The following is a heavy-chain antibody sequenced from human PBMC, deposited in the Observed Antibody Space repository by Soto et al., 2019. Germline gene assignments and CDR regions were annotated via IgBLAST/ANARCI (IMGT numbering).Heavy chain of an antibody. Sequence: EVQLVESGGGLVQPGGSLRLSCAASGFTVSNNYMRWVRQAPGKGLEWVSLIYSGGATYYADSVKGRFTISRDNSKNTWYLQWNGLRAEDTVGYYGPRDGTYNGEGGKGILVTVSS. V-gene: IGHV3-66*01. CDR1: GFTVSNNY. D-gene: IGHD1-1*01. CDR3: PRDGTYNGE. CDR2: IYSGGAT. J-gene: IGHJ4*02.